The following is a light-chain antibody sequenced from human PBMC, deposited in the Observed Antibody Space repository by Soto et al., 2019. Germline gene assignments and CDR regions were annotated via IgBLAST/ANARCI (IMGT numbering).Light chain of an antibody. J-gene: IGLJ2*01. CDR3: QSYDSSLSGAVV. Sequence: QAVLTQPPSVSGAPGQRVTISCTGSSSNIGAGYDVHWYQQLPGTAPKLLIYGNSNRPSGVPDRFPGSNSGTAASLAITGLQAEDEADYYCQSYDSSLSGAVVFGGGTQLTVL. CDR2: GNS. V-gene: IGLV1-40*01. CDR1: SSNIGAGYD.